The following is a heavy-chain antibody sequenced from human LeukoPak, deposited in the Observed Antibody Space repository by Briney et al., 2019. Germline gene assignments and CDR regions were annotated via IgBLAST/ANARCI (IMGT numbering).Heavy chain of an antibody. J-gene: IGHJ4*02. D-gene: IGHD4-23*01. V-gene: IGHV3-7*01. CDR2: IKQDGSEK. CDR3: VLFGMNDYGGNWLGGVHFDY. CDR1: GFTFSSYW. Sequence: GGSLRLSCAASGFTFSSYWMSWVRQALGKGLEWVANIKQDGSEKYYVDSVKGRFTISRDNAKNSLYLQMNSLRAEDTAVYYCVLFGMNDYGGNWLGGVHFDYWGQGTLVTVSS.